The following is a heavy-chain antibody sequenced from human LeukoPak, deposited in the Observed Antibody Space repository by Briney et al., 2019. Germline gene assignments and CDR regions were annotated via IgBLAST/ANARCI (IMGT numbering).Heavy chain of an antibody. J-gene: IGHJ4*02. CDR1: GFTFSSYE. D-gene: IGHD3-10*01. V-gene: IGHV3-48*03. CDR3: ARVGGSGGYLDY. CDR2: ISSSGSTK. Sequence: GGSLRLSCAASGFTFSSYEMNWVRQAPGKGLEWVSYISSSGSTKYYADSVKGRFTISRDNAKNSLYLQMNSLRAEDTAVYYFARVGGSGGYLDYWGQGTLVTVSS.